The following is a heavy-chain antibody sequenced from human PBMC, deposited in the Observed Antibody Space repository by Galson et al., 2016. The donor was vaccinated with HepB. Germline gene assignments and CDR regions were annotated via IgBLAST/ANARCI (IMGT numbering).Heavy chain of an antibody. CDR1: GYTFANYG. J-gene: IGHJ4*02. CDR3: ESSQVRAPIREDENVFDF. Sequence: SVKVSCKASGYTFANYGISWVRQAPGQGLEWMGWINTYNGNTNYAQKFQGRVTMTTDTSPSTAYMELRSLKSDDTAVYYCESSQVRAPIREDENVFDFWGQGTRVTVSS. CDR2: INTYNGNT. D-gene: IGHD3-10*01. V-gene: IGHV1-18*01.